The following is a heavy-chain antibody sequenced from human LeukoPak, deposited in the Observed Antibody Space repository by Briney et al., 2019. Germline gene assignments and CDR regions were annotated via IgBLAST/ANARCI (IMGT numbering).Heavy chain of an antibody. CDR2: ISSDRSNT. J-gene: IGHJ4*02. Sequence: GGSLRLSCAVSGFTFSNYYMHWVRQAPGKGLVWVSRISSDRSNTNYADSVRGRFTISRDNAKNTLYLQMNSLRVEDTAVYYCIRVPHWGQGALVTVSS. CDR1: GFTFSNYY. CDR3: IRVPH. V-gene: IGHV3-74*01.